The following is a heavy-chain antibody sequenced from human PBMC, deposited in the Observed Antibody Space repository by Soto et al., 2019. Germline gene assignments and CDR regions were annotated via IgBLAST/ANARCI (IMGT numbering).Heavy chain of an antibody. CDR2: IWYDGSNK. V-gene: IGHV3-33*01. CDR1: GFTFSSYG. CDR3: ARAGVEATISYYYMDV. D-gene: IGHD5-12*01. J-gene: IGHJ6*03. Sequence: GGSLRLSCAASGFTFSSYGMHWVRQAPGKGLEWVAVIWYDGSNKYYVDSVNGRFTISRDNSKNRLYLQRNSLIAEDTAVYYCARAGVEATISYYYMDVWGKGTTVTVSS.